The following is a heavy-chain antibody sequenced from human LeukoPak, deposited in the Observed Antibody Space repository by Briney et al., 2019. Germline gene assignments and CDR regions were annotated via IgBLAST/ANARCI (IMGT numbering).Heavy chain of an antibody. J-gene: IGHJ4*02. D-gene: IGHD6-19*01. V-gene: IGHV3-21*01. CDR1: GFTFSSYS. Sequence: GGSLRLSCAASGFTFSSYSMNWVRQAPGKGLEWVSSISSSSSYIYYADSVKGRFTISRDNAKNSLYLQMNSLRAEDTAVYYCARGTTAGFSVINSSGWKLFDYWGQGTLVTVSS. CDR2: ISSSSSYI. CDR3: ARGTTAGFSVINSSGWKLFDY.